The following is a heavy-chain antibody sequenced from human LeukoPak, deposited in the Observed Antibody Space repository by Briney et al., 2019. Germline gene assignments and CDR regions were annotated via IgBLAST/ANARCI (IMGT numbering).Heavy chain of an antibody. CDR1: GFTFSSYS. Sequence: SGGFLRLSCAASGFTFSSYSMNWVRQAPGKGLEWVSHITAGGTAMFYADSVKGRFTISRDNAKNSLYLQMNSLRDEDTAVYYCASSGSYRFDYWGQGTLVTVSS. J-gene: IGHJ4*02. CDR3: ASSGSYRFDY. V-gene: IGHV3-48*02. CDR2: ITAGGTAM. D-gene: IGHD1-26*01.